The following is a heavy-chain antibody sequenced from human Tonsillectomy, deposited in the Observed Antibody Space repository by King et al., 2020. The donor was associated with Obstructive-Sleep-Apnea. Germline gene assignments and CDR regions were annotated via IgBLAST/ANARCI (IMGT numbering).Heavy chain of an antibody. D-gene: IGHD5-18*01. CDR3: ATTTMATFFSYCGLDF. V-gene: IGHV1-69*06. CDR1: GGTFSNDA. CDR2: IIPIVGTP. Sequence: VHLVQSGAEVKKPGSSVKVSCKTSGGTFSNDAISWVRQAPGQGLEWMGGIIPIVGTPKYAQTFQDRLTITADKSTSTAYMELSSLSSEDTAVYYCATTTMATFFSYCGLDFWGQGTAVSVSS. J-gene: IGHJ6*02.